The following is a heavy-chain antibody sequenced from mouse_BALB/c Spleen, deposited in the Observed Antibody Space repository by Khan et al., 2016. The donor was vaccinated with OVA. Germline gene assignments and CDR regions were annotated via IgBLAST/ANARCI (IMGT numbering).Heavy chain of an antibody. Sequence: QIQLVQSGAELAKPGASVKMSCKASGYTFTTYWMHWVKQRPGQGLEWIGYINPTSGYTDYNDKFKDRATLSADKSSSTAYMQLNSLTSEDSAVYCCTRDRSDYWGQGTTLTVSS. J-gene: IGHJ2*01. CDR3: TRDRSDY. CDR1: GYTFTTYW. V-gene: IGHV1-7*01. CDR2: INPTSGYT.